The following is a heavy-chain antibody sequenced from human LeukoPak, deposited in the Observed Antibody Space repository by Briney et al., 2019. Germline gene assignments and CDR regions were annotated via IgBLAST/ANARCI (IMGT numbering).Heavy chain of an antibody. CDR2: ISGSGGST. CDR3: AKVSWYYDYVWGSYRYYYFDY. J-gene: IGHJ4*02. CDR1: GFTFINYG. V-gene: IGHV3-23*01. Sequence: GGSLRLSCAASGFTFINYGMNWVRQPPGKGLEWVSGISGSGGSTYSADSVKGRFIISRDNSKNTLYLQMNRLRAEDTAVYYCAKVSWYYDYVWGSYRYYYFDYWGQGTLVTVSS. D-gene: IGHD3-16*02.